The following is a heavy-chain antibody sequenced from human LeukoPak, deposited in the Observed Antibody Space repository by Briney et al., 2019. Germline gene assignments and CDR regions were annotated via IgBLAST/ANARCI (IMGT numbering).Heavy chain of an antibody. CDR2: IYYSGST. Sequence: SETLSLTCTVSGGSISSSSYYWGWIRQPPGKGLEWIGSIYYSGSTYYNPSLKSRVTISVDTSKNQFSLELSSVTAADTAVYYCARATTVTTVVFRFWFDPWGQGTLVTVSS. V-gene: IGHV4-39*01. CDR3: ARATTVTTVVFRFWFDP. CDR1: GGSISSSSYY. J-gene: IGHJ5*02. D-gene: IGHD4-17*01.